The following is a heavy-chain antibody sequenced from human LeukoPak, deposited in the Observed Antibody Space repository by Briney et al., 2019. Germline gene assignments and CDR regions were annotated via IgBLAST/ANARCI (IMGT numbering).Heavy chain of an antibody. D-gene: IGHD3-10*01. Sequence: GGSLRLSCAASGFTFSSYGMHWVRQAPGKGLEWVAFIRYDGSNKYYADSVKGRFTISRDNAKNSLYLQMNSLRAEDTAVYYCAREASPMVRGVYDYWGQGTLVTVSS. V-gene: IGHV3-30*02. J-gene: IGHJ4*02. CDR2: IRYDGSNK. CDR3: AREASPMVRGVYDY. CDR1: GFTFSSYG.